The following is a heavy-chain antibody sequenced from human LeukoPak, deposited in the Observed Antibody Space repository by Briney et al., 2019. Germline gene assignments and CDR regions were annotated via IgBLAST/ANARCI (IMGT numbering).Heavy chain of an antibody. J-gene: IGHJ4*02. Sequence: PSDTLSLTCTVSGGSISSYYWSWIRQPPGKGLEWIGYIYYSGSTNYNPSLKSRVTTSVDTSKNQFSLKLSSVTAADTAVYYCARVPNGYSSGWYVDYWGQGTLVTVSS. CDR1: GGSISSYY. CDR2: IYYSGST. V-gene: IGHV4-59*07. CDR3: ARVPNGYSSGWYVDY. D-gene: IGHD6-19*01.